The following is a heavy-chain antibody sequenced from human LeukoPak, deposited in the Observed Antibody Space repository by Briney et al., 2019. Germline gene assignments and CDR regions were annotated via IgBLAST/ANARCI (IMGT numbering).Heavy chain of an antibody. CDR1: GGSISSSSYY. V-gene: IGHV4-39*01. CDR2: IYYSGST. D-gene: IGHD6-19*01. Sequence: SETLSLTCTVSGGSISSSSYYWGWIRQPPGKGLEWIGSIYYSGSTYYNPSLKSRVTISVDTSKNQFSLKLSSVTAADTAVYYCARRRRAGWPDYWGQGTLVTVSS. J-gene: IGHJ4*02. CDR3: ARRRRAGWPDY.